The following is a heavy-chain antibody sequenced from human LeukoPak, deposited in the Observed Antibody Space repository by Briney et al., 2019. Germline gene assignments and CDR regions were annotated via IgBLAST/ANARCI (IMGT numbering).Heavy chain of an antibody. CDR3: ATTNDGGGYQWGDFFDF. Sequence: SVNVSYKASRGTYNSHAVSWVRQAPGQSLKRMGRIIPNLGTTNRAQNFQDRVTLTADKSTNTAYMELTSLTSDDTAVYYCATTNDGGGYQWGDFFDFWGQGTLVTVSS. CDR2: IIPNLGTT. J-gene: IGHJ4*02. V-gene: IGHV1-69*04. D-gene: IGHD3-22*01. CDR1: RGTYNSHA.